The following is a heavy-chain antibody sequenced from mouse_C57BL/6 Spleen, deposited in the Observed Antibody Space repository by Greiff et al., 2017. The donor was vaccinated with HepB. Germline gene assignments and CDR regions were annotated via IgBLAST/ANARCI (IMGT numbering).Heavy chain of an antibody. V-gene: IGHV1-82*01. CDR2: IYPGDGDT. CDR3: ARRDLTVVGAMDY. J-gene: IGHJ4*01. Sequence: QVQLKQSGPELVKPGASVKISCKASGYAFSSSWMNWVKQRPGKGLEWIGRIYPGDGDTNYNGKFKGKATLTADKSSSTAYMQLSSLTSEDSAVYFCARRDLTVVGAMDYWGQGTSVTVSS. CDR1: GYAFSSSW. D-gene: IGHD1-1*01.